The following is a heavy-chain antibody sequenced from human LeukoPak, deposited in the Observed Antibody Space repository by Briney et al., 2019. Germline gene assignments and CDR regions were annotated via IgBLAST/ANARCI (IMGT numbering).Heavy chain of an antibody. J-gene: IGHJ3*02. CDR2: VNTDGSST. CDR3: ARELGVGVIGDAFDI. D-gene: IGHD3-22*01. V-gene: IGHV3-74*01. Sequence: GSLRLSCAVSGFTLGSYWMHWVRQAPGQGLAWVSRVNTDGSSTTYAESVKGRFTISKDNAKNTPYLQRNGLRAEDTAVYYCARELGVGVIGDAFDIWGQGTVVTVSS. CDR1: GFTLGSYW.